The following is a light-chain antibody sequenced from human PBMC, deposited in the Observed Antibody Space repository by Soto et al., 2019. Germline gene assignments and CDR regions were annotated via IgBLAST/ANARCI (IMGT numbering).Light chain of an antibody. Sequence: EVVLTQSPGTLSLSPRERATLSCRGSQSVSSNYLAWYQHKPGQAPRLLIYGASNRAPGIPDRFSGSGSGPDFTLTISRLEPEDFAVYYCQQYAASPRTFGQGTLVEVK. CDR1: QSVSSNY. CDR3: QQYAASPRT. V-gene: IGKV3-20*01. J-gene: IGKJ1*01. CDR2: GAS.